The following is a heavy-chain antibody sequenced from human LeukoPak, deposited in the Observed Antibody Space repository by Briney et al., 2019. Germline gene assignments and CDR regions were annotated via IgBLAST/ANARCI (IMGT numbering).Heavy chain of an antibody. V-gene: IGHV1-2*02. Sequence: GASVTVSCKASGYTFTGYYMHWVRQAPGQGLEWMGWINPNSGGANYAQKFQGRVTITRDTSISTAYMELSRLRSDDTAVYYCARADSDAFDIWGQGTMVSVSS. CDR3: ARADSDAFDI. CDR1: GYTFTGYY. J-gene: IGHJ3*02. CDR2: INPNSGGA.